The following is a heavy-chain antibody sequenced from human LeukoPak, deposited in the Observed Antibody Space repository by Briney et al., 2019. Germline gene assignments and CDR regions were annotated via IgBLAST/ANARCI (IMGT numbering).Heavy chain of an antibody. V-gene: IGHV4-39*07. D-gene: IGHD3-3*01. CDR3: ARADLYYDFWRGGGNFDY. CDR2: IYYSGST. CDR1: GGSISSSSYY. J-gene: IGHJ4*02. Sequence: PSETLSLTCTVSGGSISSSSYYWGWIRQPPGKGLEWIGSIYYSGSTNYNPSLKSRVTISVDTSKNQFSLKLSSVTAADTAVYYCARADLYYDFWRGGGNFDYWGQGTLVTVSS.